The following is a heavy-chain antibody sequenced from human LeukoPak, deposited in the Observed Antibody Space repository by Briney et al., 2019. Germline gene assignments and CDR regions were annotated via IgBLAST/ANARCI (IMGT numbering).Heavy chain of an antibody. CDR2: ISSSSSTI. CDR1: GFTFSSYS. CDR3: ARDSVLFSESQLHDAFDI. D-gene: IGHD1-1*01. J-gene: IGHJ3*02. V-gene: IGHV3-48*04. Sequence: GGSLRLSCAASGFTFSSYSMNWVRQAPGKGLEWVSYISSSSSTIYYADSVKGRFTISRDNAKNSLYLQMNSLRAEDTAVYYCARDSVLFSESQLHDAFDIWGQGTMVTVSS.